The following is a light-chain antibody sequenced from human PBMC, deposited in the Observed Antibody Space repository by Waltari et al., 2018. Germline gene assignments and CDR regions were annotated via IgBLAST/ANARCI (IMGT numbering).Light chain of an antibody. CDR2: DVS. Sequence: QSALTQPASVSGSPGQSITISCTGTSSEVGGYNYVSWYQQHPGKAPKLMIYDVSKRPSGVSNRFSGSKSGNTASLTISGLQAEDEADHYCSSYTSSSTRVFGGGTKLTVL. V-gene: IGLV2-14*01. CDR1: SSEVGGYNY. CDR3: SSYTSSSTRV. J-gene: IGLJ3*02.